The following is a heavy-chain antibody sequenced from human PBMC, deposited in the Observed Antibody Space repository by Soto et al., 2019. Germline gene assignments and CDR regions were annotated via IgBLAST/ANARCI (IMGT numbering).Heavy chain of an antibody. CDR2: IYYSGST. CDR3: ARVQYSSSWDFDS. CDR1: GGSVSSGSYY. Sequence: QVQLQESGPGLVKPSETLSLTCTVSGGSVSSGSYYWSWIRQPPGKGLEWIGYIYYSGSTHYNPSLKSRVTISIDTPNNKFSLELSSVTAADTAVYFCARVQYSSSWDFDSWGQGTLVTVSS. V-gene: IGHV4-61*01. J-gene: IGHJ4*02. D-gene: IGHD6-13*01.